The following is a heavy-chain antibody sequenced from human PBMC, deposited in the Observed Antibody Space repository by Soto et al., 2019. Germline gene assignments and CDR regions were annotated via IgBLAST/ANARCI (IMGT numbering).Heavy chain of an antibody. CDR1: GFSLTTTGVG. Sequence: QITLKESGPTLVSPTQPLTLTCTFSGFSLTTTGVGVGWIRQPPGEALDWLAVIYWDDDRRYSPSLRSRLTITKDTSKNQVVLTMTNMDPVDTATYYCAHIIITYGRVIGDDAFDIWGQGTLVTVSS. J-gene: IGHJ3*02. V-gene: IGHV2-5*02. CDR2: IYWDDDR. D-gene: IGHD3-16*02. CDR3: AHIIITYGRVIGDDAFDI.